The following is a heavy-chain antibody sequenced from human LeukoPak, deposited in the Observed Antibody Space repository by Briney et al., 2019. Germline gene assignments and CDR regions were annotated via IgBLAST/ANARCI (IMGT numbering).Heavy chain of an antibody. CDR2: IKQDGSEK. J-gene: IGHJ4*02. CDR3: ARDTGGGYSCYDC. D-gene: IGHD5-18*01. V-gene: IGHV3-7*01. Sequence: GGSLRLSCAASGVTFSSFWMTWIRQAPGKGLEWVANIKQDGSEKYYVDSVKGRFTISRDNAKNSLYLQMNSLRAEDTAVYYCARDTGGGYSCYDCWGQGTLVTVSS. CDR1: GVTFSSFW.